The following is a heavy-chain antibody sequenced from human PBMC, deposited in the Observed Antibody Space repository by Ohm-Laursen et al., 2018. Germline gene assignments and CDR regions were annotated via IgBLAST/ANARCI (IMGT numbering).Heavy chain of an antibody. CDR2: IFYSGST. CDR1: GGSISSHY. V-gene: IGHV4-59*11. CDR3: AREDSSGYLDY. J-gene: IGHJ4*02. D-gene: IGHD3-22*01. Sequence: GTLSLTCTVSGGSISSHYWSWIRQPPGKGLEWIGNIFYSGSTNYNPSLKSRVTISVDTSRNQFSLKLRSVTAADTAVYFCAREDSSGYLDYWGQGTLVTVSS.